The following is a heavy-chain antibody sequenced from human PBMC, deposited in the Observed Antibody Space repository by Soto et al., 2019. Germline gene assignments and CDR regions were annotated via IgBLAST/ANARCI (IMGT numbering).Heavy chain of an antibody. V-gene: IGHV3-72*01. CDR1: GFRFSDHY. CDR3: VRGNALIPGTFGY. D-gene: IGHD3-16*01. CDR2: IRNRVDSYTT. J-gene: IGHJ4*02. Sequence: GGSLRLSCATSGFRFSDHYMDWVRQAPGGGLEWVGRIRNRVDSYTTEYAASVRGRFTVSRDDSKNSVFLQMNSLRAEDTAVYYCVRGNALIPGTFGYWGRGTLVTVSS.